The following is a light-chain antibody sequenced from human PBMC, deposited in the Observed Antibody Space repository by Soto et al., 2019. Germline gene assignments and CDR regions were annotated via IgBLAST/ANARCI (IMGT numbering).Light chain of an antibody. V-gene: IGKV3-20*01. CDR2: DAS. CDR3: QQYGSSPPGT. Sequence: EIVLTQSPGTLSLSPGERATLSCRASDTVSNNFFAWYQHRPGQAPRLLIYDASTRATGIPDRFSGGGSGTGFTLTITRLEPEDSAVYYCQQYGSSPPGTFGGGTKVEIK. J-gene: IGKJ4*01. CDR1: DTVSNNF.